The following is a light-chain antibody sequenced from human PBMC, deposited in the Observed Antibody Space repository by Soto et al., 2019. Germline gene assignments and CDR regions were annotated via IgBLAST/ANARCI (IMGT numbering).Light chain of an antibody. CDR2: YSN. Sequence: QLVLTQPPSASGTPGQRVTISCSGSSSNIGTNTVNWYQQLPGTAPKLLIFYSNQRPSGVPDRFSGSKSGTSASLAISGLQSEDEAEYFCAAWDDSLNGRVFGGGTKLTVL. CDR3: AAWDDSLNGRV. CDR1: SSNIGTNT. V-gene: IGLV1-44*01. J-gene: IGLJ3*02.